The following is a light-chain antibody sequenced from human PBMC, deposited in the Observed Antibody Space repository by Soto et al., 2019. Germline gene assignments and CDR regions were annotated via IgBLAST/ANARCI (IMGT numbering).Light chain of an antibody. Sequence: DIQMTQSPSSLSASVGDSVTIPCRASQRINKYLNWYQQRSGRAPRLLIHTASSLHSGVPSRFSGSGSGSDFTLTISSLQPEDFATYFWQQSFSTPYTFGQGTKLEI. V-gene: IGKV1-39*01. J-gene: IGKJ2*01. CDR3: QQSFSTPYT. CDR1: QRINKY. CDR2: TAS.